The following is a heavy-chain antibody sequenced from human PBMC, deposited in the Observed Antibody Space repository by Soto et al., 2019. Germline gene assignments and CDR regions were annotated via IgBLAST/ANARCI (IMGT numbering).Heavy chain of an antibody. D-gene: IGHD3-22*01. Sequence: SETLSLTCTVSGGSVTSGGSYWSWIRQHPGKGLEWIGYIYYSGTTYYNPSLRSRVTVSLDTSKSQFSLNLSSVTAADTAVYYCARALGGYYLDSWGQGTLVTVS. V-gene: IGHV4-31*03. CDR1: GGSVTSGGSY. CDR3: ARALGGYYLDS. J-gene: IGHJ4*02. CDR2: IYYSGTT.